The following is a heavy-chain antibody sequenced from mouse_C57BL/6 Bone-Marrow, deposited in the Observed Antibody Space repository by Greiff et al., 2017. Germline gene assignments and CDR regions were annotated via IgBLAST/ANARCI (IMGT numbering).Heavy chain of an antibody. J-gene: IGHJ4*01. D-gene: IGHD2-3*01. CDR3: ARNDGYSYAMDY. Sequence: QVQLKQSGPGLVQPSQSLSITCTVSGFSLTSYGVHWVRQSPGKGLEWLGVIWSGGSTDDNAAFISRLSISKDNSKSQVFFKMNSLKADDTAISYCARNDGYSYAMDYWGQGTSVTVSS. V-gene: IGHV2-2*01. CDR2: IWSGGST. CDR1: GFSLTSYG.